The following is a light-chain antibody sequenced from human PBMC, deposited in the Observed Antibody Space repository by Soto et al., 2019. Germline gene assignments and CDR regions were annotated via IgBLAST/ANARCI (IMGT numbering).Light chain of an antibody. J-gene: IGKJ1*01. CDR3: QPYDSSPRT. Sequence: EIVLTQSPGTLSLSPGERYTLSCLASQSVSSNLAWYQQKPGQAARLLISGAYSRAADIPDRFSGSGSGTDFTLTINRLEPEDFAVYYCQPYDSSPRTFGQGTQVDIK. V-gene: IGKV3-20*01. CDR1: QSVSSN. CDR2: GAY.